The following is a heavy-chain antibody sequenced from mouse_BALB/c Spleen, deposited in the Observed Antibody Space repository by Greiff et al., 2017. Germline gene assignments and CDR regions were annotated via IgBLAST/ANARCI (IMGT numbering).Heavy chain of an antibody. V-gene: IGHV1S137*01. CDR2: ISTYYGDA. J-gene: IGHJ4*01. CDR3: ARDERSMDY. Sequence: QVQLKQSGAELVRPGVSVKISCKGSGYTFTDYAMHWVKQSHAKSLEWIGVISTYYGDASYNQKFKGKATMTVDKSSSTAYMELARLTSEDSAIYYCARDERSMDYWGQGTSVTVSS. CDR1: GYTFTDYA.